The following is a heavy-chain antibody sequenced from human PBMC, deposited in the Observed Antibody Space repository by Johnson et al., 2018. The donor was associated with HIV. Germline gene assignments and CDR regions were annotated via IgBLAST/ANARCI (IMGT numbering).Heavy chain of an antibody. CDR3: AKVHIAARWSDAFDI. CDR2: IYTGGNT. V-gene: IGHV3-66*01. D-gene: IGHD6-6*01. Sequence: MQLVESGGGLVQPGGSLRLSCAASGFTVTSHYMSWVRQAPGMGLEWVSVIYTGGNTYYANSVKDRFTISRDNAKNTLYLQINSLRAEDTAVYFCAKVHIAARWSDAFDIWGQGTMVTVSS. J-gene: IGHJ3*02. CDR1: GFTVTSHY.